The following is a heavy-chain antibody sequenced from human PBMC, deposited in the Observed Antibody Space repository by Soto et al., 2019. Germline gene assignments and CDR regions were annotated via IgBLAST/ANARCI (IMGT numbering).Heavy chain of an antibody. CDR1: GGSFSGYY. CDR2: INHSGST. CDR3: ARVGNDINYYDSSGYYY. J-gene: IGHJ4*02. V-gene: IGHV4-34*01. Sequence: SETLSLTCAVYGGSFSGYYWSWIRQPPGKGLEWIGEINHSGSTNYNPSLKSRVTISVDTSKNQFSLKLSSVTAADTAVYYCARVGNDINYYDSSGYYYWGQGTLVTVSS. D-gene: IGHD3-22*01.